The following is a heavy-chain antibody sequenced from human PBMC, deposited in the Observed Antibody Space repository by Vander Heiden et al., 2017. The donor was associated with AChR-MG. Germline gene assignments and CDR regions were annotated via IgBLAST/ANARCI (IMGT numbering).Heavy chain of an antibody. CDR1: GGTFSSYA. Sequence: QVQLVQSGAEVKKPGSSVKVSCKASGGTFSSYAIGWVRQAPGQGLEWMGGIIPIFGTANYAQKFQGRVTITADESTSTAYMELSSLRSEDTAVYYCASTHDFWSGYYVDYYGMDVWGQGTTVTVSS. CDR2: IIPIFGTA. D-gene: IGHD3-3*01. J-gene: IGHJ6*02. V-gene: IGHV1-69*01. CDR3: ASTHDFWSGYYVDYYGMDV.